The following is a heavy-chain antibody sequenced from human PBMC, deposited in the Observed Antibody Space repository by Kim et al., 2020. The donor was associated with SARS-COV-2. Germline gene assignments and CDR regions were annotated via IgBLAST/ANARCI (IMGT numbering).Heavy chain of an antibody. CDR2: TYYRSKWST. V-gene: IGHV6-1*01. D-gene: IGHD3-3*01. Sequence: SQTLSLTCVISGDSVSTNSAAWNWIRQSPSRGFDWLGRTYYRSKWSTDYAVSVESRISINADTSKNQFSLQLNSVTPEDTAVYYYARCPRVARNFDCWGQGALVTVSS. J-gene: IGHJ4*02. CDR3: ARCPRVARNFDC. CDR1: GDSVSTNSAA.